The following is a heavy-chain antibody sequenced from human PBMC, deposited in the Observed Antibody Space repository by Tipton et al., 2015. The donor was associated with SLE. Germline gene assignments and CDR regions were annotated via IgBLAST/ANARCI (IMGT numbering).Heavy chain of an antibody. CDR2: VHDSVMV. CDR3: VRDPALAETGTYFDR. Sequence: LRLSCTVSGGLTRDYFWTWIRQPPGRGLEYIGYVHDSVMVNYNPSLKSRVTISADTSRNQFSLTLTSVTAADTAKYYCVRDPALAETGTYFDRWGQGILVSVSS. CDR1: GGLTRDYF. J-gene: IGHJ4*02. D-gene: IGHD1-14*01. V-gene: IGHV4-59*01.